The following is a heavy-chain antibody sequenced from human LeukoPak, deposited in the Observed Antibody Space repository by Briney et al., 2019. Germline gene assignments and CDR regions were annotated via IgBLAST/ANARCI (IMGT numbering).Heavy chain of an antibody. CDR2: INPNSGAT. D-gene: IGHD6-19*01. Sequence: ASVKASCKASGYTFTDYYIHWVRQAPGQGLEWMGWINPNSGATNYAQQFQGWVTMTRDTSISTAYMELRRLTSDDTAVYYCARQAESYWYFDLWGRGTLVSVSS. V-gene: IGHV1-2*04. CDR3: ARQAESYWYFDL. J-gene: IGHJ2*01. CDR1: GYTFTDYY.